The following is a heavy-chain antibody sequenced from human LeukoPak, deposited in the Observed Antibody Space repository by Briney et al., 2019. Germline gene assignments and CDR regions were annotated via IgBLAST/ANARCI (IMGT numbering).Heavy chain of an antibody. CDR2: IYYRGST. CDR1: GGSISNSSFY. J-gene: IGHJ4*02. V-gene: IGHV4-39*02. CDR3: ARLFLRFGEFSFGY. D-gene: IGHD3-10*01. Sequence: PSETLSLTCTVSGGSISNSSFYWGWIRQPPGKGLEWIGNIYYRGSTYYNSSLKSRVSISVDTSKNYFSLKVSSVTAADTAVYYCARLFLRFGEFSFGYWGQGTLVTVSS.